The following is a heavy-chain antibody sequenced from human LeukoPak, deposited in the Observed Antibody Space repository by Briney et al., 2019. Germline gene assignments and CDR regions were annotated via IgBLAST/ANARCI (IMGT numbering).Heavy chain of an antibody. CDR2: ISGSGDNT. CDR1: GFTFSNYA. D-gene: IGHD2-15*01. Sequence: GGSLRLSCTAAGFTFSNYAMSWVRQAPGKGLECVSAISGSGDNTYYADSVKGRFTISRDNSKNSLYLQMNSLTAEDTAVYYCARDYTYCSGSRCYDRFDYWGQGIRVTVSS. CDR3: ARDYTYCSGSRCYDRFDY. V-gene: IGHV3-23*01. J-gene: IGHJ4*02.